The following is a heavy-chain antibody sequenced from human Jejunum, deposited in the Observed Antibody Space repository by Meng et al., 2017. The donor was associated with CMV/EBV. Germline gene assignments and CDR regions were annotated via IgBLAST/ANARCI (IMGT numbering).Heavy chain of an antibody. CDR1: FSRTSSPVG. V-gene: IGHV2-5*02. Sequence: FSRTSSPVGVGWIRQPTGKALEWLAFIYWDDDKRYNPSLRNRLTITKDAPRNQVLLTMTNMDPADTATYYCVHRKDYSGNWNGGSADFWGQGALVTVSS. D-gene: IGHD4-11*01. J-gene: IGHJ4*02. CDR3: VHRKDYSGNWNGGSADF. CDR2: IYWDDDK.